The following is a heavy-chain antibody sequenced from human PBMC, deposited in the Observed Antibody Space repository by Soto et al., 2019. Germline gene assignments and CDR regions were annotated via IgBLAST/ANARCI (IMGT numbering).Heavy chain of an antibody. V-gene: IGHV4-39*01. CDR3: ARRRQGDWIDS. Sequence: SETLSLTCTVSGGSMSSSDSYWGWIRQPPGKGLEWIGDIYYRGTSNYNPSLKSRVTISVDTSKNQFSLNLSSVTAADTAVYYCARRRQGDWIDSWGPGTLVTVSS. CDR1: GGSMSSSDSY. J-gene: IGHJ5*01. CDR2: IYYRGTS.